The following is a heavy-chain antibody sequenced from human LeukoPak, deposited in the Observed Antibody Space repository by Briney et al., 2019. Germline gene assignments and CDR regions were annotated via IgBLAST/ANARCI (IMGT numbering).Heavy chain of an antibody. CDR3: AKDIGGSYYAPRGIDY. CDR1: RFTFDDYA. CDR2: ISWNSGSI. J-gene: IGHJ4*02. D-gene: IGHD1-26*01. Sequence: GGSLRLSCAASRFTFDDYAMHWVRQAPGKGLEWVSGISWNSGSIGYADSVKGRFTISRDNAKNSLYPQMNSLRAEDTALYYCAKDIGGSYYAPRGIDYWGQGTLVTVSS. V-gene: IGHV3-9*01.